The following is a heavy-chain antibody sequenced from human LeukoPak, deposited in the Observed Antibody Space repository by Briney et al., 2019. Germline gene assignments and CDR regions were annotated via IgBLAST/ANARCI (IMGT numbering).Heavy chain of an antibody. CDR3: AKTARTFPS. J-gene: IGHJ5*02. CDR2: IYINEDT. V-gene: IGHV4-4*09. D-gene: IGHD2/OR15-2a*01. CDR1: GDSITTFY. Sequence: SETLSHTHCVSGDSITTFYWSCVRQARGRGLECRVFIYINEDTIYNPPLKWRPTLSLDTSRNQFSLRLTCVTAADTAVYYCAKTARTFPSWGPGILVTVSS.